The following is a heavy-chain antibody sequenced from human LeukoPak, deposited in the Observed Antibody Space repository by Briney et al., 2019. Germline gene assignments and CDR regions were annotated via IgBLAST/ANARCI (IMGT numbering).Heavy chain of an antibody. J-gene: IGHJ5*02. Sequence: SETLSLTCAVYGGSFSGYYWSWIRQPPGKGLEWIGEINHSGSTNYNPSLKSRVTISVETSKNQFSLKQSSVTAADTAVYYCARAPGDGSSTVSWFDPWGQGTLVTVSS. D-gene: IGHD6-6*01. CDR2: INHSGST. V-gene: IGHV4-34*01. CDR1: GGSFSGYY. CDR3: ARAPGDGSSTVSWFDP.